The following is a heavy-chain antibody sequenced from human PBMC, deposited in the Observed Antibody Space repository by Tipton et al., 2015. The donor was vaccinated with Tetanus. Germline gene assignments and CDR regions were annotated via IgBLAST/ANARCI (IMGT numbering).Heavy chain of an antibody. D-gene: IGHD3-10*01. V-gene: IGHV4-39*02. Sequence: PGLVKPSETLSLTCRVSGGSISSTSYYWAWIRQPPGKGLEWIGTMYNSGATYYNPSLKGRVTISGDTSKNLFSLTSVTASDTAVYYCARPEASGRARGFDIWGQGTKVTVSP. CDR1: GGSISSTSYY. CDR3: ARPEASGRARGFDI. J-gene: IGHJ3*02. CDR2: MYNSGAT.